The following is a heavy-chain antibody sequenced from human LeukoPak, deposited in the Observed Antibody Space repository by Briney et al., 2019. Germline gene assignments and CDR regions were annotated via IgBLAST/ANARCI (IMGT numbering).Heavy chain of an antibody. CDR3: AKDWGYCSSTSCYAIYYYYGMDV. CDR2: ISGSGGST. CDR1: GFTFSSYA. J-gene: IGHJ6*02. Sequence: PGGSLRLSCAASGFTFSSYAMSWVRQAPGKRLEWVSAISGSGGSTYYADSVKGRFTISRDNSKNTLYLQMNSLRAEDTAVYYCAKDWGYCSSTSCYAIYYYYGMDVWGQGTTVTVSS. D-gene: IGHD2-2*01. V-gene: IGHV3-23*01.